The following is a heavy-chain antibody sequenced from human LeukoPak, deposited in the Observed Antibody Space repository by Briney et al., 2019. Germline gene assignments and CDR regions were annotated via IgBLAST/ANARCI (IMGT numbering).Heavy chain of an antibody. J-gene: IGHJ4*02. Sequence: GGSLRLSCAASGFTFSSYAMSWVRQAPGKGLEWVSAISDSGGSTYYADSVKGRFTISRDNSKNTLYLQMNSLRAEDTAVYYCAKGPSVRSFSPTPFDYWGQGTLVTVSS. CDR2: ISDSGGST. CDR1: GFTFSSYA. V-gene: IGHV3-23*01. CDR3: AKGPSVRSFSPTPFDY.